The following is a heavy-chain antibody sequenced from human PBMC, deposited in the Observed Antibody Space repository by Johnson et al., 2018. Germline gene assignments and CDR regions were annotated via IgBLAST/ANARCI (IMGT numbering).Heavy chain of an antibody. Sequence: QVQLQESGGGLVKSGGSLRLSCAASGFTFSSYGMHWVRQAPGKGLEWVAVISYDGSNKYYADSVKGRFTISRDNSKNTLYLQMNSLRAEATAVYYCASEMGIIRANSYYYGMDVWGQGTTVTVSS. CDR3: ASEMGIIRANSYYYGMDV. V-gene: IGHV3-30*03. D-gene: IGHD3-3*01. J-gene: IGHJ6*02. CDR2: ISYDGSNK. CDR1: GFTFSSYG.